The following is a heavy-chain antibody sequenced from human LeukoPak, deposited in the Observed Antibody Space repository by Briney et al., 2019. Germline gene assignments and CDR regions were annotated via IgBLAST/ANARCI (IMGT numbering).Heavy chain of an antibody. V-gene: IGHV3-30*04. CDR2: IPYDGSNK. Sequence: GGSLRLSCAASGFTFSSYAMHWVRQAPGKGLEWVALIPYDGSNKYYADSVKGRFTVSRDNSKNTLYLQMNSLRAEDTAVYYCARDWYDNSDAFDIWGQGTMVTVSS. CDR1: GFTFSSYA. D-gene: IGHD3-9*01. J-gene: IGHJ3*02. CDR3: ARDWYDNSDAFDI.